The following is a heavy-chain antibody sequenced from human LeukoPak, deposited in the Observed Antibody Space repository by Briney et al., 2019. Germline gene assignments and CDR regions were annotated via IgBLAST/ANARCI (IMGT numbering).Heavy chain of an antibody. CDR3: ARGGRWGIVHYYYMDV. J-gene: IGHJ6*03. CDR2: INSDGSST. CDR1: GFTFSSYW. V-gene: IGHV3-74*01. Sequence: GGSLRLSCAASGFTFSSYWMHWVRQAPGKGLVWVSRINSDGSSTSYADSVKGRFTISRDNAKNTLYLQMNSLRAEDTAVYYCARGGRWGIVHYYYMDVWGKGTTVTVSS. D-gene: IGHD1-26*01.